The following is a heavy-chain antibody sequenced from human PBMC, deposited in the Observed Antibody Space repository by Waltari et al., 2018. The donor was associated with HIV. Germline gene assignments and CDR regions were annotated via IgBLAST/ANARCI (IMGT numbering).Heavy chain of an antibody. D-gene: IGHD6-19*01. Sequence: EVQLVETGGGLIQPGGSLRLSCAASGFTVSSNYMSWFRQAPGKGLDGFSMMDSGGSKSYADAVKGRFTISRDSSKNTGSLQMNSLRAEDTAVYYCAREGSRGWRSDMDVWGQGTTVTVSS. V-gene: IGHV3-53*02. J-gene: IGHJ6*02. CDR2: MDSGGSK. CDR3: AREGSRGWRSDMDV. CDR1: GFTVSSNY.